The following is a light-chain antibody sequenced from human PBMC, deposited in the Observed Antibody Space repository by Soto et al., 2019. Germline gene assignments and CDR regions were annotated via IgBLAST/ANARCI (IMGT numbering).Light chain of an antibody. J-gene: IGKJ4*01. CDR1: QSVSSN. CDR2: AAS. V-gene: IGKV3-15*01. Sequence: EIVMTQSPATLSVSPGESATLSCRASQSVSSNLAWYQQKPGQAPRLLIYAASTRATGIPVRFSGGGSGTEFTLTISSLQSEDFAVYYCQQYNNNWPLTLGGGTKVEVK. CDR3: QQYNNNWPLT.